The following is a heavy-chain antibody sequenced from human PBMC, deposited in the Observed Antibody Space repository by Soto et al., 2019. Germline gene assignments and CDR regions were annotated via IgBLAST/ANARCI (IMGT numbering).Heavy chain of an antibody. CDR2: INPNSGGT. J-gene: IGHJ4*02. V-gene: IGHV1-2*02. Sequence: GSVKVSCKASGYTFTGYFMHWVRQAPGQGLEWMGWINPNSGGTNYAQKFQGRVTMTRDTSISTAYMELSRLTSDDTAVYYCARSLSTISARPDYWGQGTLVTVSS. CDR1: GYTFTGYF. D-gene: IGHD6-6*01. CDR3: ARSLSTISARPDY.